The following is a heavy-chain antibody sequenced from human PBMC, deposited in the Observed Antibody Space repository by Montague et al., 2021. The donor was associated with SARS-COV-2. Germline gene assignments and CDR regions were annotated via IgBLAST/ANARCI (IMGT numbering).Heavy chain of an antibody. D-gene: IGHD3-16*01. CDR1: GFSPSTSGVG. V-gene: IGHV2-5*02. CDR2: IYWDDDK. Sequence: PALVKPTQTLTLTCTFSGFSPSTSGVGVGWIRQPPGKALEWLALIYWDDDKRYSPSLKSRLTITKDTSKNQVVLTMTNMDPVDTATYYCAHRRALWDAFDIWGQGTMVTVSS. J-gene: IGHJ3*02. CDR3: AHRRALWDAFDI.